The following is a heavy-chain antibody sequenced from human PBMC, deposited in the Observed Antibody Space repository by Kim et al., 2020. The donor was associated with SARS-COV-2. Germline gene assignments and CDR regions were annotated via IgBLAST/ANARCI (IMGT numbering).Heavy chain of an antibody. CDR1: GFTFSSYA. Sequence: GGSLRLSCAASGFTFSSYAMHWVRQAPGKGLEWVAVISYNGSNKYYADSVKGRFTISRDNPKNTLYLQMNSLRAEDTAVYYCARSCAIQILLLYYYGMDVWAEGTRHTLPS. V-gene: IGHV3-30*04. CDR3: ARSCAIQILLLYYYGMDV. CDR2: ISYNGSNK. D-gene: IGHD5-18*01. J-gene: IGHJ6*04.